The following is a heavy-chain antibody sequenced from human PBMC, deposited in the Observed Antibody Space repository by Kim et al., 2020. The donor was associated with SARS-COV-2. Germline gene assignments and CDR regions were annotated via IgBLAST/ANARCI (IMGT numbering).Heavy chain of an antibody. D-gene: IGHD4-4*01. CDR3: SRQPYSRIPGYSFDH. V-gene: IGHV5-51*01. Sequence: GESLKISCKGSGYFFDSYWIGWVRQMPGKGLEWMGIIYPGDSETKYSPSLQGQVSISVDKSINTAYLQWNSLQASDSAMYYCSRQPYSRIPGYSFDHWGQ. CDR2: IYPGDSET. J-gene: IGHJ4*02. CDR1: GYFFDSYW.